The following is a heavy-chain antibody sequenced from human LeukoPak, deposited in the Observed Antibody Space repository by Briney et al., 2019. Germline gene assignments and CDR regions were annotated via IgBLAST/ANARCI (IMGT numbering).Heavy chain of an antibody. CDR2: IKTKTDGRTT. D-gene: IGHD2-2*01. CDR3: TTLYCSSTSCN. V-gene: IGHV3-15*05. CDR1: GLTFRNAW. Sequence: GVSLRLSCAASGLTFRNAWMSWVRQAPGKGLEWGGRIKTKTDGRTTDDAAPVKGRVTISRDDSKNTVDLQMNSLQTEDTSVYYCTTLYCSSTSCNWGQGTLVTVSS. J-gene: IGHJ4*02.